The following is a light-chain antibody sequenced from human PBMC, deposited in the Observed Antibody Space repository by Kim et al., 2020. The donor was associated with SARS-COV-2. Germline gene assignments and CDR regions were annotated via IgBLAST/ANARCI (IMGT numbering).Light chain of an antibody. CDR3: GSYRSSDTLEV. CDR2: DVS. J-gene: IGLJ1*01. Sequence: QSALTQHASVSGSPGRSITISCTGTSSDIGGYKYVSWYQQHPGKAPKLIIYDVSNRPSGVSHRFSGSKSGNTASLTISGLQAEDEADYYCGSYRSSDTLEVFGTGTKVTVL. CDR1: SSDIGGYKY. V-gene: IGLV2-14*03.